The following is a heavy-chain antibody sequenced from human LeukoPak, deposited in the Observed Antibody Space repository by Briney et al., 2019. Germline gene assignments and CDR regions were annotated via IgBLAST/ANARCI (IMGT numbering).Heavy chain of an antibody. D-gene: IGHD5-24*01. J-gene: IGHJ5*02. CDR1: GGSISSYY. CDR3: ASKGDGYMFWFDP. V-gene: IGHV4-34*01. CDR2: INHSGST. Sequence: KPSETLSLTCTVSGGSISSYYWSWIRQPPGKGLEWIGEINHSGSTNYNPSLKSRVTISVDTSKNQFSLKLSSVTAADTAVYYCASKGDGYMFWFDPWGQGTLVTVSS.